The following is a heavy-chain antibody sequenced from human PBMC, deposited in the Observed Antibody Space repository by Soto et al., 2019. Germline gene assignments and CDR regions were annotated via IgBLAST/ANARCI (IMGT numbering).Heavy chain of an antibody. CDR1: GFTFSSYA. V-gene: IGHV3-23*01. Sequence: GGSLRLSCAASGFTFSSYAMSWVRQAPGKGLEWVSAISGSGGSTYYADSVKGRFTISRDNSKNTLYLQMNSLRAEDTAVYYCAKVVGGKYQLLGGYFDYWGQGTLVTVSS. CDR3: AKVVGGKYQLLGGYFDY. D-gene: IGHD2-2*01. CDR2: ISGSGGST. J-gene: IGHJ4*02.